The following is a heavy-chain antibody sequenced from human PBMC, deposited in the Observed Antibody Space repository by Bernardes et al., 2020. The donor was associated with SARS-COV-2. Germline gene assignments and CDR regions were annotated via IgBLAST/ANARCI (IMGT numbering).Heavy chain of an antibody. Sequence: GGSLRLSCVGSGFIFSRRAMGWARKAPGRGLEWVSGVTGDGGIIFYADSVKGRFTISKDSSKNTVYLQMNSLTAEDTAIYYCARDFVVGDDLWYFDVWGRGTPVIVSP. V-gene: IGHV3-23*01. CDR3: ARDFVVGDDLWYFDV. CDR2: VTGDGGII. J-gene: IGHJ2*01. D-gene: IGHD2-21*02. CDR1: GFIFSRRA.